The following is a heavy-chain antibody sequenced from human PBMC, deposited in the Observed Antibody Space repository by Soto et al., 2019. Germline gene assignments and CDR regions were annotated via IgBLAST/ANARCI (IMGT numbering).Heavy chain of an antibody. CDR1: GYTFTRYY. Sequence: GASVKVSCKASGYTFTRYYMHWVRQAPGQGLEWMGIINPSGGSTSYAQKFQGRVTMTRDTSTSTVYMELSSLRSEDTAVYYCARDQVPYYYYYYGMDVWGQGTTVTVSS. J-gene: IGHJ6*02. V-gene: IGHV1-46*01. CDR3: ARDQVPYYYYYYGMDV. CDR2: INPSGGST.